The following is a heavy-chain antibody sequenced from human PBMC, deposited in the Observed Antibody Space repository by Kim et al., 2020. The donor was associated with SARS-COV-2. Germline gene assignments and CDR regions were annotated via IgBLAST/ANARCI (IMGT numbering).Heavy chain of an antibody. Sequence: GGSLRLSCAAFEFTFTFNSYTLHWVRQAPEKGLEWVSSISGTGHYKYYADSMKGRCTISSDNAKNSLFLQMDGLRVDDTAVYYCARSMTAAPAAPADYWGEGPLVTVPS. D-gene: IGHD2-2*01. CDR1: EFTFTFNSYT. V-gene: IGHV3-21*01. CDR2: ISGTGHYK. CDR3: ARSMTAAPAAPADY. J-gene: IGHJ4*02.